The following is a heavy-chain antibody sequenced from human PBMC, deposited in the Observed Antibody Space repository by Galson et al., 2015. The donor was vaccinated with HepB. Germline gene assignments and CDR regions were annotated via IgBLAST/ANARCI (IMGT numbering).Heavy chain of an antibody. V-gene: IGHV1-3*01. CDR2: INAGNGNT. CDR3: ARVGSSWPLYFDY. J-gene: IGHJ4*02. D-gene: IGHD6-13*01. CDR1: GYTFTSYA. Sequence: SVKVSCKASGYTFTSYAMHWVRQAPGQRLEWMGWINAGNGNTKYSQKFQGRVTITRDTSASTAYMELSSLRSEDTAVYYCARVGSSWPLYFDYWGQGTLVTVSS.